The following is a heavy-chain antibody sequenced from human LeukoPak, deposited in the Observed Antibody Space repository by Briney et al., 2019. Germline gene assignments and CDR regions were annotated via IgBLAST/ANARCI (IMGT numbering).Heavy chain of an antibody. CDR1: GYTFTSYG. CDR2: IIPIFGTA. CDR3: ASSYYCSSTSCYTGWPYYYMDV. V-gene: IGHV1-69*13. Sequence: SVKVSCKASGYTFTSYGISWVRQAPGQGLEWMGGIIPIFGTANYAQKFQGRVTITADESTSTAYMELSSLRSEDTAVYYCASSYYCSSTSCYTGWPYYYMDVWGKGTTVTVSS. J-gene: IGHJ6*03. D-gene: IGHD2-2*02.